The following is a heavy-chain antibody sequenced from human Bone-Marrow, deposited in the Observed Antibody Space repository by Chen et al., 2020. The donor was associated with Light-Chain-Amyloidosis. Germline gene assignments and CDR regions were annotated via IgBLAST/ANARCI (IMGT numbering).Heavy chain of an antibody. D-gene: IGHD3-22*01. CDR3: AGMDRSGYYHFQY. CDR2: IFSGGNT. CDR1: GFTVSSNY. V-gene: IGHV3-53*01. Sequence: EVQLVEPGGGLIQPGGSLRLSCAASGFTVSSNYLSWVRQAPGKGLEWVSVIFSGGNTYYADSVKGRFTISRDNSKNTLYLQMNSLRAEDTAVYYCAGMDRSGYYHFQYWGQGTLVTVSS. J-gene: IGHJ4*02.